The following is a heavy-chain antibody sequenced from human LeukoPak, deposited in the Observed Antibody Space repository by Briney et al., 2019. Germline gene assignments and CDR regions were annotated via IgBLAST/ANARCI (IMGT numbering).Heavy chain of an antibody. V-gene: IGHV1-8*01. CDR3: ARAAGSSGAHFDY. Sequence: EASVTVSCKASGYSFTSYDIHWVRQATGQGLEWMGWMNPNSGNTDFAQKFQGRVALTRDTSINTAYMELTSLRPDDTALYYCARAAGSSGAHFDYWGQGTLVTVSS. D-gene: IGHD2-15*01. CDR2: MNPNSGNT. CDR1: GYSFTSYD. J-gene: IGHJ4*02.